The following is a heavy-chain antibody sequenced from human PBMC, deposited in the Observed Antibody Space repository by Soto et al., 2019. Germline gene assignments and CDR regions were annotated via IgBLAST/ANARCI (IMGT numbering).Heavy chain of an antibody. D-gene: IGHD3-10*01. Sequence: QVQLVQSGAEVKKPGASVKVSWKASGYTFTSYAMHWVRHAPGQRLEWMGWINAGNGNTKYSQKFQGRVTITRDTSASTAYMELSSLRSEDTAVYYCARAGITMVRGEGFDPWGQGTLVTVSS. CDR3: ARAGITMVRGEGFDP. V-gene: IGHV1-3*01. CDR2: INAGNGNT. CDR1: GYTFTSYA. J-gene: IGHJ5*02.